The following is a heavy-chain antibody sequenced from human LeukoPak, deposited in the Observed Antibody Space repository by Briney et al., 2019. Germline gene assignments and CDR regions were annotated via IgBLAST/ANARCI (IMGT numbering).Heavy chain of an antibody. Sequence: SETLSLTCTVSGGSISSYYWSWIRQPPGKGLEWSGDIYYSGSTNYNPSLKSRVTISVDTSKNQFSLKLSSVTAADTAVYYCARHYYDILTGYYSYYFDYWGQGTLVTVSS. CDR1: GGSISSYY. CDR2: IYYSGST. CDR3: ARHYYDILTGYYSYYFDY. D-gene: IGHD3-9*01. V-gene: IGHV4-59*08. J-gene: IGHJ4*02.